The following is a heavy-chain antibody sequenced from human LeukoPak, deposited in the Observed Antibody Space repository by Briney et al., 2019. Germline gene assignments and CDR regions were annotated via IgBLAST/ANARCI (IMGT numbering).Heavy chain of an antibody. CDR1: GFTFSSYS. CDR3: TTDGVGVEGATYDN. Sequence: GGSLRLSCAASGFTFSSYSMNWVRQAPGKGLEWVSYISSSSSTIHYADSVKGRFTISRDNAKNSLYLQMNSLKTEDTAVYYCTTDGVGVEGATYDNWGQGTLVSVSS. V-gene: IGHV3-48*01. CDR2: ISSSSSTI. J-gene: IGHJ4*02. D-gene: IGHD1-26*01.